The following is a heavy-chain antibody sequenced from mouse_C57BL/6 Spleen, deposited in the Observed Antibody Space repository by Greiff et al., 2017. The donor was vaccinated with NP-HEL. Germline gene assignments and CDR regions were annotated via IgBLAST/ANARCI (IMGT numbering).Heavy chain of an antibody. V-gene: IGHV1-69*01. CDR1: GYTFTSYW. CDR3: ARSGDYYGSSLYYYAMYY. D-gene: IGHD1-1*01. J-gene: IGHJ4*01. Sequence: QVQLKQPGAELVMPGASVKLSCKASGYTFTSYWMHWVKQRPGQGLEWIGEIDPSNSYTNYNQKFKGKSTLTVDKSSSTAYMQLSSLPSEDSAVYYCARSGDYYGSSLYYYAMYYWGQGTSVTVSS. CDR2: IDPSNSYT.